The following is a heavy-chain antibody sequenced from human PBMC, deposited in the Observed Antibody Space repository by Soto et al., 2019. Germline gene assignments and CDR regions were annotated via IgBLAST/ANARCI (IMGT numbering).Heavy chain of an antibody. CDR2: ISSSSSYI. V-gene: IGHV3-21*01. J-gene: IGHJ1*01. CDR1: GFTFSSYS. D-gene: IGHD4-17*01. CDR3: ARDNQYGDYRLEYFQH. Sequence: PGGSLRLSCAASGFTFSSYSMNWVRQAPGKGLEWVSSISSSSSYIYYADSVKGRFTISRDNAKNSLYLQMNSLRAEDTAVYYCARDNQYGDYRLEYFQHWGQGTLVTVSS.